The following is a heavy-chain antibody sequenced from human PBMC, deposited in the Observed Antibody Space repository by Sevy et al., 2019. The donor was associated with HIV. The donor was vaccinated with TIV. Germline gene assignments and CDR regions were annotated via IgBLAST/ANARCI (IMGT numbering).Heavy chain of an antibody. D-gene: IGHD2-2*01. CDR1: GGSFSGYY. CDR3: ARAPPVVVVPGAPSWFNP. Sequence: SETLSLTCAVYGGSFSGYYWNWIRQSPGKGLEWIGEINHSGSTHYNPSLKSRVTISVDTSKNQFSLRLNSVTAADTAVYYCARAPPVVVVPGAPSWFNPWGQGTLVTVSS. J-gene: IGHJ5*02. V-gene: IGHV4-34*01. CDR2: INHSGST.